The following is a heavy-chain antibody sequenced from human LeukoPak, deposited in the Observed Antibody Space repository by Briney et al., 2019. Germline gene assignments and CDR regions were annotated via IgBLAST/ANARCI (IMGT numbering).Heavy chain of an antibody. CDR2: ISSSSSYI. CDR3: ARTSTTLDY. V-gene: IGHV3-21*01. J-gene: IGHJ4*02. D-gene: IGHD1-26*01. Sequence: GGSLRLCCAASGFTFSTYSMNWVRQAPGKGLEWVSSISSSSSYIYYADSVKGRFTISRDNAKNSLYLQVNSPRAEDTAVYYCARTSTTLDYWGQGTLVTVSS. CDR1: GFTFSTYS.